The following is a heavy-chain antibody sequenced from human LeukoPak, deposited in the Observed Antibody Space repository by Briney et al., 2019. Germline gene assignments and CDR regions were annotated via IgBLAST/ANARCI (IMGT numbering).Heavy chain of an antibody. D-gene: IGHD2-2*01. CDR1: GYTFTGYH. J-gene: IGHJ4*02. CDR2: INPNSGDT. Sequence: PWASVTVSCKASGYTFTGYHMHWVRQAPGQGLEWMGRINPNSGDTNYAQKFQGRVAMTRDTSISTAFMELTRLRSDDTAVYYCARDYCSSTSCLFDYWGQGTLVTVSS. CDR3: ARDYCSSTSCLFDY. V-gene: IGHV1-2*06.